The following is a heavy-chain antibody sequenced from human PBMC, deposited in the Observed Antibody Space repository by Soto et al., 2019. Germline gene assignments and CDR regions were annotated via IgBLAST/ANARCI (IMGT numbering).Heavy chain of an antibody. V-gene: IGHV4-30-4*01. CDR2: IYYSGST. CDR1: GGSISSGDYY. Sequence: SETLSLTCTVSGGSISSGDYYWSWIRQPPGKGLEWIGYIYYSGSTYYNPSLKSRVTMSVDTSKNQFSLKLSSVTAADTAVYYCARSPWFDPWGQGILVTSPQ. J-gene: IGHJ5*02. CDR3: ARSPWFDP.